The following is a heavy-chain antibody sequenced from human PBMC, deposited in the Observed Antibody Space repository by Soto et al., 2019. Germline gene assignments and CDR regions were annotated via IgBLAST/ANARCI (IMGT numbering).Heavy chain of an antibody. CDR2: INHSGST. V-gene: IGHV4-34*01. J-gene: IGHJ4*02. Sequence: SETLSLTCAVYGGSFSGYYWSWIRQPPGKGLEWIGEINHSGSTNYNPSLKSRVTISVDTSKNQFSLKLSSVTAADTVVFYCARGHKTYYYGSGSYNYWGQGTLVTVSS. D-gene: IGHD3-10*01. CDR3: ARGHKTYYYGSGSYNY. CDR1: GGSFSGYY.